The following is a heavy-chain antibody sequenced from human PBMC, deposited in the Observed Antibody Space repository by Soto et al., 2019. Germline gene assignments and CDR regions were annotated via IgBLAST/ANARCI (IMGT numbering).Heavy chain of an antibody. V-gene: IGHV1-69*06. CDR2: IIPIFGTA. Sequence: QVQLVQSGAEVKKPGSSVKVSCKASGGTFSSYAISWVRQAPGQGLEWMGGIIPIFGTANYAQKFQGRVTTAADKSTSSIYLKIISLRDADTYVYDWARGRIELAWRSFASWGQGTLVTVSS. J-gene: IGHJ4*02. D-gene: IGHD6-19*01. CDR1: GGTFSSYA. CDR3: ARGRIELAWRSFAS.